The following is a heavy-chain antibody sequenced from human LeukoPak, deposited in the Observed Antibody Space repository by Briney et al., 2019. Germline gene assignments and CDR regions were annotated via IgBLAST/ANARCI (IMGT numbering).Heavy chain of an antibody. J-gene: IGHJ4*02. Sequence: GGSLRLSCAASGFTFSDYYMSWIRQAPGKGLEWLSYISAGPTYTNYADSVRGRFTISRDNAKNSVYLQMNSLSPEDTAVYYCSRDLSSSSFDYWGQGTLVTVSS. V-gene: IGHV3-11*06. CDR3: SRDLSSSSFDY. D-gene: IGHD6-6*01. CDR2: ISAGPTYT. CDR1: GFTFSDYY.